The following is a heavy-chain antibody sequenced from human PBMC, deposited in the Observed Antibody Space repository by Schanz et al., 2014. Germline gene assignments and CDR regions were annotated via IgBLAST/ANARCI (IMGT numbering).Heavy chain of an antibody. Sequence: QVHLVQSGAEVHKPGASLKISRKASGYTFTNFFLHWVRQAPGQGLEWMGIINPIGGSTTYAQKFRGAVTLTTDTSTDTAYLELTSLRSEDTAVYYCARGSPENMIRGELDYWGQGTLVTVSS. CDR3: ARGSPENMIRGELDY. CDR1: GYTFTNFF. D-gene: IGHD3-10*01. J-gene: IGHJ4*02. CDR2: INPIGGST. V-gene: IGHV1-46*03.